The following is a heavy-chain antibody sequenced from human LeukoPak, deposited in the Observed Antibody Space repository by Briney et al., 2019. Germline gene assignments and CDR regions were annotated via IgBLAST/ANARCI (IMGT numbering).Heavy chain of an antibody. CDR2: ISVDDQGST. D-gene: IGHD2-2*02. V-gene: IGHV3-23*01. J-gene: IGHJ5*02. CDR1: EFSFRTYA. CDR3: ARRPHVLPAAIGFDP. Sequence: GGSLRLSCTTSEFSFRTYAMTWVRQAPGKGLEWVSTISVDDQGSTYYTDSVKGRFTISRDTSQNTLSLQMNSLRGEDTAVYYCARRPHVLPAAIGFDPWGQGTLVTVSS.